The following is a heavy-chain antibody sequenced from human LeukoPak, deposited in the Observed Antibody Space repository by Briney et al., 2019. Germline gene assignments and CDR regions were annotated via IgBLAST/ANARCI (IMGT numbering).Heavy chain of an antibody. CDR3: ARGAAVRGVIPSYWYFDL. CDR2: IYTTGST. Sequence: SETLSLTCTVSGGSISSGSYYWSWIRQSAGKGLEWIGRIYTTGSTNYNPSLKSRVTISVDTSKNQFSLKVNSVTAADTAVYYCARGAAVRGVIPSYWYFDLWGRGTLVTVSS. J-gene: IGHJ2*01. D-gene: IGHD3-10*01. V-gene: IGHV4-61*02. CDR1: GGSISSGSYY.